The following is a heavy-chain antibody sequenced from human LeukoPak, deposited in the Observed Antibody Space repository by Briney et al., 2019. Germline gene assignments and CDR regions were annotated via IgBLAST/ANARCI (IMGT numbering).Heavy chain of an antibody. CDR1: GGSLSSYV. CDR3: ASLPETYSSGLYTVDY. D-gene: IGHD6-19*01. J-gene: IGHJ4*02. CDR2: IIPLFGTP. V-gene: IGHV1-69*01. Sequence: SVKVSCKASGGSLSSYVINWVRQAPGQGLEWMGGIIPLFGTPNYAQRFQGRLTITADESTNTVYMELSSLRFDDTAVYYCASLPETYSSGLYTVDYWGQGTLLTVSS.